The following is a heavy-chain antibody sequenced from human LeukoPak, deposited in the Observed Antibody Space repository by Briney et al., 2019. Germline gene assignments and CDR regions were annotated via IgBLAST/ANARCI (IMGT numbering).Heavy chain of an antibody. CDR3: VAWGSLVV. CDR1: GFTVYTYW. CDR2: IKEDGTRK. V-gene: IGHV3-7*01. Sequence: PGGSLRLSRVASGFTVYTYWMSWVRQAPGKGLDWVAHIKEDGTRKYYVDSVRGRFTISRDNAKNSLFLQMNSLRVEDTAVFYCVAWGSLVVWGQGTLVTVSS. J-gene: IGHJ4*02. D-gene: IGHD3-16*01.